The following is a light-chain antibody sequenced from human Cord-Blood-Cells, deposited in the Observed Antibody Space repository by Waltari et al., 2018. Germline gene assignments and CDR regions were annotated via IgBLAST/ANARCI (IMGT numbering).Light chain of an antibody. J-gene: IGLJ2*01. Sequence: QSALTQPASVSGSPGQSITISCTGTSSDVGGYNSVSWYQQHPGKAPKLMIYDVSNRPSGGSNRFSGSKSGNTASLTTSGLQAEDEADYYCSSYTSSSRFGGGTKLTVL. V-gene: IGLV2-14*01. CDR3: SSYTSSSR. CDR2: DVS. CDR1: SSDVGGYNS.